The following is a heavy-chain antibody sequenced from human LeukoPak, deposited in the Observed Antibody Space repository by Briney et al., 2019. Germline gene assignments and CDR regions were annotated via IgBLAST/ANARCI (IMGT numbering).Heavy chain of an antibody. J-gene: IGHJ4*02. CDR3: ARGPGDSSSWYPFN. CDR1: GYTFTSYA. V-gene: IGHV1-3*01. Sequence: VASVKVSCKASGYTFTSYAMHWVRQAPGQRLEWMGWINAGNGNTKYSQKFQGRVTITRDTSASTAYMELSSLRSEDTAVYYCARGPGDSSSWYPFNWGQGTLVTVSS. CDR2: INAGNGNT. D-gene: IGHD6-13*01.